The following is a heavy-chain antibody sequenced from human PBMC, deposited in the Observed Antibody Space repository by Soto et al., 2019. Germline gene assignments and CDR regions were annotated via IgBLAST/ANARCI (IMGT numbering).Heavy chain of an antibody. CDR1: GGTFSSYP. Sequence: QVQLVQSGAEVKKPGSSVKVSCGASGGTFSSYPINWVRQAPGQGLEWMGGIIPFFGTSNYAQKFQGRVTVTADEFTSTVYMELRSLRSEDTAVYYCARVGHITNYGMAVWGQGPTVTVSS. J-gene: IGHJ6*02. D-gene: IGHD1-26*01. CDR3: ARVGHITNYGMAV. CDR2: IIPFFGTS. V-gene: IGHV1-69*01.